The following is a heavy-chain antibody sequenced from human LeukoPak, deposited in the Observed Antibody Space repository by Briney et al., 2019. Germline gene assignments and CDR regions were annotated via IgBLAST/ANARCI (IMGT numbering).Heavy chain of an antibody. CDR2: IIPILGIA. J-gene: IGHJ6*02. Sequence: SVKVSCTASGGTFSSYAISWVRQAPGQGLEWMGRIIPILGIANYAQKFQGRVTITADKSTSTAYMELSSLRSEDTAVYYCARDGQYYYYGMDVWGQGTTVTVSS. V-gene: IGHV1-69*04. CDR1: GGTFSSYA. D-gene: IGHD3/OR15-3a*01. CDR3: ARDGQYYYYGMDV.